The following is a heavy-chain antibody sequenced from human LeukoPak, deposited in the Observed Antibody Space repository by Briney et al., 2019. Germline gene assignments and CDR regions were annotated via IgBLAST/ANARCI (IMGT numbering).Heavy chain of an antibody. CDR2: ISGSGGST. CDR3: AKDQDDYGDYGSY. V-gene: IGHV3-23*01. J-gene: IGHJ4*02. Sequence: GGSLRLSCAASGXTFXSYAMSWVRQAXXXXXXXXXAISGSGGSTYYADSVKGRFTISRDNSKNTLYLQMNSLRAEDTAVYYCAKDQDDYGDYGSYWGQGTLVTVSS. CDR1: GXTFXSYA. D-gene: IGHD4-17*01.